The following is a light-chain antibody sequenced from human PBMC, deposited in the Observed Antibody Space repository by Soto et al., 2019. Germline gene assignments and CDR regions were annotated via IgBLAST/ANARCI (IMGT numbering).Light chain of an antibody. CDR1: SGSVSTSYC. Sequence: QTVVTQEPSFSVSPGGTVTLTCGLSSGSVSTSYCPSWYQQTPGQAPRTLIYSTNTRSTGVPDRFSGSILGNKAALTITGAQADDESDYYCVLYMGSGIPLGFGGGTQLT. V-gene: IGLV8-61*01. CDR2: STN. J-gene: IGLJ2*01. CDR3: VLYMGSGIPLG.